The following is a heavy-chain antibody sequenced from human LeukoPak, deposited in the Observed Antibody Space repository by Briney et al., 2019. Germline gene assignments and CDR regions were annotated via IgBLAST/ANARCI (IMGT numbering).Heavy chain of an antibody. J-gene: IGHJ5*02. Sequence: TSETLSLTCTVSGGSISSSIYYWGWICQPPGKGLEWIGSIYYSGSTYYNPSLKSRVTISVDTSKNQFSLKLSSVTAADTAVYYCARHVDVARDVSTSRFDPWGQGTLVTVSS. CDR2: IYYSGST. D-gene: IGHD2-2*01. CDR1: GGSISSSIYY. CDR3: ARHVDVARDVSTSRFDP. V-gene: IGHV4-39*01.